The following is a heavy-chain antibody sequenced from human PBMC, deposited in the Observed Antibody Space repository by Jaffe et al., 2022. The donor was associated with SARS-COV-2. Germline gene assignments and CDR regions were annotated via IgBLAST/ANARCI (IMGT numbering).Heavy chain of an antibody. CDR3: ARDHYDFWSGYYTGGMDV. CDR2: IYTSGST. J-gene: IGHJ6*02. Sequence: QVQLQESGPGLVKPSQTLSLTCTVSGGSISSGSYYWSWIRQPAGKGLEWIGRIYTSGSTNYNPSLKSRVTISVDTSKNQFSLKLSSVTAADTAVYYCARDHYDFWSGYYTGGMDVWGQGTTVTVSS. CDR1: GGSISSGSYY. V-gene: IGHV4-61*02. D-gene: IGHD3-3*01.